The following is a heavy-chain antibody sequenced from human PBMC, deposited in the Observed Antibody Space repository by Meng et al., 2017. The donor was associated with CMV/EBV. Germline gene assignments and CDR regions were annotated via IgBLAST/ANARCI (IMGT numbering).Heavy chain of an antibody. V-gene: IGHV3-30*04. D-gene: IGHD6-6*01. CDR2: ISYDGSNK. CDR3: ARGLKPELIAARPYYYYGMDV. J-gene: IGHJ6*02. Sequence: GESLKISCAASGFTFSSYAMHWVRQAPGKGLEWVAVISYDGSNKYYADSVKGRFTISRDNSKNTLYLQMNSLRADDTAVYYCARGLKPELIAARPYYYYGMDVWGQGTTVTVSS. CDR1: GFTFSSYA.